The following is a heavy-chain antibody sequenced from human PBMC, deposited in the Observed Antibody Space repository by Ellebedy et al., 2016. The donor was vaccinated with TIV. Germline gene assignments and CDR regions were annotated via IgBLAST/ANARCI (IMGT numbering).Heavy chain of an antibody. V-gene: IGHV3-7*01. Sequence: GGSLRLXXAASGFTFSSYWMSWVRQAPGKGLEWVTSMKHDGSEGYYVDSVKGRFTISRDNAKNSLYLQMNSLRAEDTAVYYCARASSGAYVFHFDYWGQGTLVTVSS. D-gene: IGHD6-19*01. CDR3: ARASSGAYVFHFDY. J-gene: IGHJ4*02. CDR2: MKHDGSEG. CDR1: GFTFSSYW.